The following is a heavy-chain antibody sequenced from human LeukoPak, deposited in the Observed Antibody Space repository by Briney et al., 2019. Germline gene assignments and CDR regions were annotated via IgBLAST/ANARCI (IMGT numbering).Heavy chain of an antibody. D-gene: IGHD2-2*01. CDR1: GYTFTGYY. J-gene: IGHJ4*02. V-gene: IGHV1-2*02. CDR2: INPNSGGT. Sequence: GASVKVSCKASGYTFTGYYMHWVRQAPGQGLEWMGWINPNSGGTNYPQKFQGRVTMTRDTSISTAYMELSRLRSDDTAVYYCARVAVEHPRWNIVAVPAAIVRFDYWGQGTLVTVSS. CDR3: ARVAVEHPRWNIVAVPAAIVRFDY.